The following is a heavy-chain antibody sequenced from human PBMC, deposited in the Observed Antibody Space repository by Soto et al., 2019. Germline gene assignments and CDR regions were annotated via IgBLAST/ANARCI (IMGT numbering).Heavy chain of an antibody. J-gene: IGHJ3*02. D-gene: IGHD3-22*01. CDR1: GGSISSYY. V-gene: IGHV4-59*08. Sequence: QVQLQESGPGLVKPSETLSLTCTVSGGSISSYYWSWIRQPPGKGLEWIEYIYYSGSTNYNPSLTSRITISVDVFRNQFSLKLSTGAGAYTASYYCASLGGITMIVYNAFDIWGQGTMVTVSS. CDR2: IYYSGST. CDR3: ASLGGITMIVYNAFDI.